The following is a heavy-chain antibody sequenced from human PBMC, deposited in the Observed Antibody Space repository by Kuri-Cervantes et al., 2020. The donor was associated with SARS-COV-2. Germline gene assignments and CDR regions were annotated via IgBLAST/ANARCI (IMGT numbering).Heavy chain of an antibody. J-gene: IGHJ4*02. CDR1: GGSFSGYY. CDR3: ARLSRRYCSSTSCTPYYFDY. D-gene: IGHD2-2*01. CDR2: IYYSGST. Sequence: SETLSLTCAVYGGSFSGYYWSWIRQPPGKGLEWIGSIYYSGSTYYNPSLKSRVTISVDTSKNQFSLKLSSVTAADTAVYYCARLSRRYCSSTSCTPYYFDYWGQGTLVTVSS. V-gene: IGHV4-34*01.